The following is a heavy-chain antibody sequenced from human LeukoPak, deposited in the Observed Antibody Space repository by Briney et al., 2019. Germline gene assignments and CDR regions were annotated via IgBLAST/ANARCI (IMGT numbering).Heavy chain of an antibody. CDR3: ATGYDQDAFDI. D-gene: IGHD2-2*01. V-gene: IGHV1-2*02. J-gene: IGHJ3*02. CDR1: GYSFTDKY. Sequence: ASVKVSCKASGYSFTDKYMHWVRQAPGQGLEWMGWINPNSGGTNYAQKFQGRVTMTTDTSMSTAYMELSRLTSDDTAVYYCATGYDQDAFDIWGQGTMVTVSS. CDR2: INPNSGGT.